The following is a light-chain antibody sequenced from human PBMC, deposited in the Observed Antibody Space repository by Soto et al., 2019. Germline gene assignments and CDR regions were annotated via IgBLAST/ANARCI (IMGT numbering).Light chain of an antibody. CDR1: ALPKQY. J-gene: IGLJ1*01. CDR2: KDS. Sequence: SYELTQPPSVSVSPGQTARITCSGDALPKQYAYWYQQKPGQAPVLVIYKDSERPSGIPERFSGSSSGITVTLTISGVQAEDEADYYCQSADSSGTHYVFGTGTKVTVL. CDR3: QSADSSGTHYV. V-gene: IGLV3-25*02.